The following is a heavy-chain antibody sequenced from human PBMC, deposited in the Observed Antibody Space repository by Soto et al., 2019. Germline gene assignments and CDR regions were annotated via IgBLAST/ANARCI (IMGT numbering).Heavy chain of an antibody. CDR3: ARDSLLWFGELPRGPNWFDP. D-gene: IGHD3-10*01. Sequence: EVQLVESGGGLVQPGGSLRLSCAASGFTFSSYSMYWVRQAPGKGLEWVSYISSSSSTIYYADSVKGRFTISRDNAKNSLYLQMNSLRAEDTAVYYCARDSLLWFGELPRGPNWFDPWGQGTLVTVSS. J-gene: IGHJ5*02. CDR2: ISSSSSTI. CDR1: GFTFSSYS. V-gene: IGHV3-48*01.